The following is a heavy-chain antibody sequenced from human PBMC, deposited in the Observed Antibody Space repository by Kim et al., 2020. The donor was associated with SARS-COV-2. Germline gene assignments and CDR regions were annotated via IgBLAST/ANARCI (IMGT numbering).Heavy chain of an antibody. D-gene: IGHD3-10*01. CDR1: GYTFTSYD. CDR3: ARGGVHYGSGKHENWFDP. V-gene: IGHV1-8*02. CDR2: MNPNSGNT. Sequence: ASVKVSCKASGYTFTSYDINWVRQATGQGLEWMGWMNPNSGNTGYAQKFQGRVTMTRNTSISTAYMELSSLRSEDTAVYYCARGGVHYGSGKHENWFDPWGQGTLVTVSS. J-gene: IGHJ5*02.